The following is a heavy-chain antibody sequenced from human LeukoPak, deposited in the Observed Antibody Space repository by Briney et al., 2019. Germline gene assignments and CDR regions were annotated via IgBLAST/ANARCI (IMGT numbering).Heavy chain of an antibody. V-gene: IGHV4-34*01. Sequence: PETLSPTCAVYGGSFSGYYWSWIRQPPGKGLEWIGEINHSGSTNYNPSLKSRVTISVDTSKNQFSLKLSSVTAADTAVYYCARSSGGGYSGYGYYYYYYMDVWGKGTTVTVSS. CDR1: GGSFSGYY. J-gene: IGHJ6*03. CDR2: INHSGST. D-gene: IGHD5-12*01. CDR3: ARSSGGGYSGYGYYYYYYMDV.